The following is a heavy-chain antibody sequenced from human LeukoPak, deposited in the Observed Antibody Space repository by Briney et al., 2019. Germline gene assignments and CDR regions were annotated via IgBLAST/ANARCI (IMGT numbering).Heavy chain of an antibody. CDR3: GRDQSGSYGHAFDR. CDR2: IQYDGNTI. J-gene: IGHJ5*02. CDR1: GFTYSHNG. D-gene: IGHD3-22*01. Sequence: PGGSLRLSCVASGFTYSHNGMHWVRQAPGKGLEWVAFIQYDGNTIFYADSVKGRFTISRDNSKNPLYLQMNSLGTNDPAVYYCGRDQSGSYGHAFDRWGQGTVVTVSS. V-gene: IGHV3-30*02.